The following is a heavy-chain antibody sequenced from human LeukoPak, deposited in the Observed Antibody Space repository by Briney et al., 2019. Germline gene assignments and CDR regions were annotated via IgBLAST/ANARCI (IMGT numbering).Heavy chain of an antibody. CDR1: GGSFSGYY. Sequence: PSETLSLTCAVYGGSFSGYYWSWIRQPPGKGLEWIGEINHSGSTNYNPSLKSRVTMSVDTSKNQFSLKLSSVTAADTAVYYCARDPGTATYGMDVWGQGTTVTVSS. D-gene: IGHD1-1*01. CDR3: ARDPGTATYGMDV. V-gene: IGHV4-34*01. J-gene: IGHJ6*02. CDR2: INHSGST.